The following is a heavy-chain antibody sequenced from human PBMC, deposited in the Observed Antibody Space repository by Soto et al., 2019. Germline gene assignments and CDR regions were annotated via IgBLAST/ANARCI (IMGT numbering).Heavy chain of an antibody. Sequence: QVQLQESGPGLVKPSETLSLTCTVSGGSVSSGSYYWSWIRQPPGKGLEWIGYIYYTGSTNYNPTLNSRGPVSVDTSKNQFALKLTSVTPADTAVSYCAGGVDRRYFQHWGPGTLVTVSS. CDR2: IYYTGST. CDR3: AGGVDRRYFQH. V-gene: IGHV4-61*01. CDR1: GGSVSSGSYY. J-gene: IGHJ1*01.